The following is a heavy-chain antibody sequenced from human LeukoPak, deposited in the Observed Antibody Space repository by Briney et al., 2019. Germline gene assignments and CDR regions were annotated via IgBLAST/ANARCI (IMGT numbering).Heavy chain of an antibody. CDR3: ARYGDYELNY. J-gene: IGHJ4*02. CDR1: GFTFSSYA. Sequence: GRSLRLSCAASGFTFSSYAMHWVRQAPGKGLEWVAVISYDGSNKYYADSVKGRFTISRDNSKNTLYLQMNSLRAEDTAVYYCARYGDYELNYWGQETLVTVSP. CDR2: ISYDGSNK. V-gene: IGHV3-30*04. D-gene: IGHD4-17*01.